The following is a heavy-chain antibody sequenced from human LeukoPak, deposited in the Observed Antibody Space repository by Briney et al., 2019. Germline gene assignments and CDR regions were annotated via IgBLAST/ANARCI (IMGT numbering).Heavy chain of an antibody. CDR3: ATEIYDSSGYGGDY. CDR1: GYTFTGYY. Sequence: ASVKVSCKASGYTFTGYYMHWVRQAPGQGLEWMGGFDPEDGETIYAQKFQGRVTMTEDTSTDTAYMELSSLRSEDTAVYYCATEIYDSSGYGGDYWGQGTLVTVSS. V-gene: IGHV1-24*01. J-gene: IGHJ4*02. CDR2: FDPEDGET. D-gene: IGHD3-22*01.